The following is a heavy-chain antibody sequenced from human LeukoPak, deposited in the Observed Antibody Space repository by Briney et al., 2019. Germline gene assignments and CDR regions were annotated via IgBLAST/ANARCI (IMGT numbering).Heavy chain of an antibody. Sequence: SSETLSLTCTVSGGSISSSSYYWGWIRQPPGKGLEWIGSIYHTGTTYYNSSLKSRVTISVDTSKNQFSLKLNFVTAADTAVYYCARKGRGPYGSVNGYFDYWGQGTLVTVSS. V-gene: IGHV4-39*07. CDR2: IYHTGTT. D-gene: IGHD3-10*01. CDR1: GGSISSSSYY. J-gene: IGHJ4*02. CDR3: ARKGRGPYGSVNGYFDY.